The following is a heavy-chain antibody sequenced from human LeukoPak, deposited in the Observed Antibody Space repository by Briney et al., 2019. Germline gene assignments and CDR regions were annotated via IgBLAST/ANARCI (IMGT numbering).Heavy chain of an antibody. CDR2: IYYSGST. CDR1: GGSISSYY. Sequence: SETLSLTCTVSGGSISSYYWSWIRQPPGKGLEWIGYIYYSGSTNYNPSLKSRVTISVDTSKNQFSLKLSSVTAADTAVYYCTSQLTYSSSWSEPDYWGQGTLVTVSS. CDR3: TSQLTYSSSWSEPDY. J-gene: IGHJ4*02. D-gene: IGHD6-13*01. V-gene: IGHV4-59*01.